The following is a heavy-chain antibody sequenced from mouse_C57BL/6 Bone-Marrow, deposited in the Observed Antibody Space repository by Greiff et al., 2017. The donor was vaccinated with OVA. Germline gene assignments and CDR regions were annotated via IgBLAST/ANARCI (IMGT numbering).Heavy chain of an antibody. CDR1: GYTFTSYW. V-gene: IGHV1-55*01. Sequence: QVQLKQSGAELVKPGASVKMSCKASGYTFTSYWITWVKQRPGQGLEWIGDIYPGSGSTNYNEKFKSKATLTVDTSSSTAYMQLSSLTSEDSAVYYCAHYYGSSHHWYFDVWGTGTTVTVSS. CDR2: IYPGSGST. D-gene: IGHD1-1*01. J-gene: IGHJ1*03. CDR3: AHYYGSSHHWYFDV.